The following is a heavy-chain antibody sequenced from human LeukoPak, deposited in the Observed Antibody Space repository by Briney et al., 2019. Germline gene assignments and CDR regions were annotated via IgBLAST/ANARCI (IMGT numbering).Heavy chain of an antibody. J-gene: IGHJ4*02. Sequence: RGSLRLSCAASGFTFSSDAMSWVRQAPGKGLEWVSAISGSGGSTYYADSVKGRFTISRDNSKNTLYLQMNSLRAEDTAVYYCAKDPGVGYFDYWGQGTLVTVSS. D-gene: IGHD2-15*01. V-gene: IGHV3-23*01. CDR1: GFTFSSDA. CDR3: AKDPGVGYFDY. CDR2: ISGSGGST.